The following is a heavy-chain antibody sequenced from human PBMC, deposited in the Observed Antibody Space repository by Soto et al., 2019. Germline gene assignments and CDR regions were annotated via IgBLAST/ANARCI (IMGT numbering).Heavy chain of an antibody. CDR1: GYSISSGCF. CDR2: MYHDGNT. J-gene: IGHJ4*02. CDR3: SRESYSGYHSYDY. V-gene: IGHV4-38-2*02. Sequence: SETLSLTCAVSGYSISSGCFWGWIRQPPGKGLEWIANMYHDGNTHYNPSLKSRVTMSVATSKNQFSLKLNSVTAADTAEYYCSRESYSGYHSYDYWGQGILVTVSS. D-gene: IGHD5-12*01.